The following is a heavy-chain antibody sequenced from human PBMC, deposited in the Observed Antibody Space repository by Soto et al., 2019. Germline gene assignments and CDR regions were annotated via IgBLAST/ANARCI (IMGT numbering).Heavy chain of an antibody. V-gene: IGHV1-69*13. CDR2: IIPIFGTE. J-gene: IGHJ4*02. CDR1: GGTFSSYA. CDR3: ARDLHGDPYY. D-gene: IGHD4-17*01. Sequence: SVKVSCKASGGTFSSYAITWVRQARGQGLEWMGGIIPIFGTENYAQNFQGRVTITADESTGTAYMELRSLRSDDTAVYYCARDLHGDPYYWGQRTLGTDAS.